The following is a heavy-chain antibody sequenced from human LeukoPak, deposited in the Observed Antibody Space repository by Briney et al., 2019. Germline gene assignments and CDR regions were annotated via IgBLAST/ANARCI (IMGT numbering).Heavy chain of an antibody. D-gene: IGHD3-3*01. Sequence: GASVKVSCKASGYTLTSYGISWVRQAPGQGLEWMGWISAYNGNTNYAQKLQGRVTMTTDTSTSTAYMELRSLRSDDTAVYYCARDYDFWSGYFYYGMDVWGQGTTVTVSS. CDR2: ISAYNGNT. CDR1: GYTLTSYG. J-gene: IGHJ6*02. V-gene: IGHV1-18*01. CDR3: ARDYDFWSGYFYYGMDV.